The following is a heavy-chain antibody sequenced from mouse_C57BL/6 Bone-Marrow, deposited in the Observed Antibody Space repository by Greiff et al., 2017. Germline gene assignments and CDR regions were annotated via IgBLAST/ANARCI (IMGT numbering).Heavy chain of an antibody. J-gene: IGHJ3*01. CDR3: AREGCGKYGWGFAY. CDR2: ISDGGSYT. V-gene: IGHV5-4*01. D-gene: IGHD2-1*01. Sequence: EVKLQESGGGLVKPGGSLKLSCAASGFTFSSYAMSWVRQTPEKRLEWVATISDGGSYTYYPDNVTGRFTISRDNAKNNLYLQMRHLTSEDTAMCYCAREGCGKYGWGFAYWGTGTLVTVSA. CDR1: GFTFSSYA.